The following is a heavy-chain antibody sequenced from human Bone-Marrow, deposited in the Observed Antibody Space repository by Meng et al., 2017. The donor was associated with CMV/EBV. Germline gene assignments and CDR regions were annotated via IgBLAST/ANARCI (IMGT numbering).Heavy chain of an antibody. CDR2: INHSGST. D-gene: IGHD2-2*01. CDR3: AREGIVVVPAANDAFDI. Sequence: GSLRLSCAVYGGSFSGYYWSWIRQPPGKGPEWIGEINHSGSTNYNPSLKSRVTISVDTSKNQFSLKLSSVTAADTAVYYCAREGIVVVPAANDAFDIWGQGTMVTVSS. CDR1: GGSFSGYY. V-gene: IGHV4-34*01. J-gene: IGHJ3*02.